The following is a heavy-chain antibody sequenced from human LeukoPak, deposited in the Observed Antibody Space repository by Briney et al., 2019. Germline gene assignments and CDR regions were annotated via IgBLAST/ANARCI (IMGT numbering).Heavy chain of an antibody. CDR2: IIPIFGTA. D-gene: IGHD6-13*01. Sequence: GASVKVSCKASGGIFSSYAISWVRQAPGQGLEWMGGIIPIFGTANYAQKFQGRVTITADESTSTAYMELSSLRSEDTAVYYCGLGGIAAAGTGGYYYYMDVWGKGTTVTISS. V-gene: IGHV1-69*13. CDR1: GGIFSSYA. J-gene: IGHJ6*03. CDR3: GLGGIAAAGTGGYYYYMDV.